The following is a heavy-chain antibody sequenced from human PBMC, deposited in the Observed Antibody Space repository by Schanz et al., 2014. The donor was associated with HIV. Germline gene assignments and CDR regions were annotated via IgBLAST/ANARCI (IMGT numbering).Heavy chain of an antibody. D-gene: IGHD3-22*01. Sequence: VRVVESGGGLVQPGGSLRLSCAASGFTFSNYAMAWVRQAPGKGLEWVAILWFDGSIDYYVDSVKGRFTISRDNSKNTLYLQMNSLRAEDTAVYYCAKDPNDREKAFDYWGQGTLVTVSS. V-gene: IGHV3-30*02. J-gene: IGHJ4*02. CDR3: AKDPNDREKAFDY. CDR2: LWFDGSID. CDR1: GFTFSNYA.